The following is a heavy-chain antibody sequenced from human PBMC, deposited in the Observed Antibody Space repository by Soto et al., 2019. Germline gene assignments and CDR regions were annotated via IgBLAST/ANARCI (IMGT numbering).Heavy chain of an antibody. V-gene: IGHV4-30-2*01. D-gene: IGHD3-10*01. Sequence: SWIRQPPGKGLEWIGYIYHSGSTYYNPSLKSRVTISVDRSKNQFSLKLSSVTAADTAVYYCARGLGTMVRGGNWFDPWGQGTLVTVSS. CDR3: ARGLGTMVRGGNWFDP. CDR2: IYHSGST. J-gene: IGHJ5*02.